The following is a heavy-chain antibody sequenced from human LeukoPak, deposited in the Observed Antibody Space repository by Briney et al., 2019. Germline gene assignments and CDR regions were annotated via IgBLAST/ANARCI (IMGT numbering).Heavy chain of an antibody. J-gene: IGHJ4*02. CDR2: ISSSSSYI. V-gene: IGHV3-21*01. Sequence: GGSLRLSCAASGFTFSSYSMNWVRQAPGKGLEWVSSISSSSSYIYYADSVKGRFTISRDKTKNSLYQQMNSLRAEDTAVYYCDRGATYANCQDYWGQGTLVTVSS. CDR3: DRGATYANCQDY. CDR1: GFTFSSYS. D-gene: IGHD1-26*01.